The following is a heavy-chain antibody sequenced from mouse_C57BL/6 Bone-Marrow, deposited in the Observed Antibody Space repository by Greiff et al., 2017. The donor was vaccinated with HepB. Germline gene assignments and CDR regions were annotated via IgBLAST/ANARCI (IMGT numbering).Heavy chain of an antibody. J-gene: IGHJ3*01. Sequence: VKLMESGAELVKPGASVKLSCKASGYTFTEYTIHWVKQRSGQGLEWIGWFYPGSGSIKYNEKFKDKATLTADKSSSTVYMELSRLTSEDSAVYFCARHEDREAWFAYWGQGTLVTVSA. CDR2: FYPGSGSI. CDR1: GYTFTEYT. CDR3: ARHEDREAWFAY. V-gene: IGHV1-62-2*01.